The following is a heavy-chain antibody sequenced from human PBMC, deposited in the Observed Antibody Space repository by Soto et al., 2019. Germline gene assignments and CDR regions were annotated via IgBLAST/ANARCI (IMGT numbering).Heavy chain of an antibody. J-gene: IGHJ3*02. CDR2: IIPIFGTA. V-gene: IGHV1-69*01. CDR3: ARAGSGYSFVIFDAFDI. D-gene: IGHD5-12*01. CDR1: GGTFSSYA. Sequence: QVQLVQSGAEVKKPGSSVKVSCKASGGTFSSYAISWVRQAPGQGLEWMGGIIPIFGTANYAQKFQGRVTITADESTSTAYMELSSLRSEDTAVYYCARAGSGYSFVIFDAFDIWGQGTMVTVSS.